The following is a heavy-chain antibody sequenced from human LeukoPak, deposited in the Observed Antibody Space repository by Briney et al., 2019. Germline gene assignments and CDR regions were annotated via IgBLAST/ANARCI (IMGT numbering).Heavy chain of an antibody. V-gene: IGHV3-11*01. CDR1: GFTFSDYY. J-gene: IGHJ3*02. CDR3: ARDRAAFWGGYYKGPGVNDAFDI. Sequence: GGSLRLSCAASGFTFSDYYMSWIRQAPGKGLEWVSYISSSGSTIYYADSVKGRFTISRDNAKNSLYLQMNSLRAEDTAVYYCARDRAAFWGGYYKGPGVNDAFDIWGQGTMVTVSS. D-gene: IGHD3-3*01. CDR2: ISSSGSTI.